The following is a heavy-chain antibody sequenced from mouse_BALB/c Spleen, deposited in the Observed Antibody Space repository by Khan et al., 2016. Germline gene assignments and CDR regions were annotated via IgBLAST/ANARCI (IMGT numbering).Heavy chain of an antibody. Sequence: QVQLKESGAELMKPGASVKISCKATGYTFSNYWIEWVKQRPGHGLEWIGEILPGSGHTNCNEKFKGKATFTAETSSNTAYMQLNSLTSEDSAVXYCARNSDSYWFAYWGQGTLVTVSA. CDR1: GYTFSNYW. J-gene: IGHJ3*01. CDR3: ARNSDSYWFAY. V-gene: IGHV1-9*01. CDR2: ILPGSGHT. D-gene: IGHD1-1*01.